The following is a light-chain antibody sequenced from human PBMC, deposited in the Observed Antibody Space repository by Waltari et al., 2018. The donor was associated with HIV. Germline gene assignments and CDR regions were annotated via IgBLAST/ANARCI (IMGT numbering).Light chain of an antibody. CDR2: QDN. V-gene: IGLV3-1*01. CDR1: ELGDKY. J-gene: IGLJ2*01. Sequence: YEVTQPPSVAVSPGQTASITCSGYELGDKYTFWYQQRPGQSPLLVIYQDNKRPSGIPDRFSASSSGHTATLTISGTLPIDEADYYCQAWGRSTSGVFGRGTKLTVL. CDR3: QAWGRSTSGV.